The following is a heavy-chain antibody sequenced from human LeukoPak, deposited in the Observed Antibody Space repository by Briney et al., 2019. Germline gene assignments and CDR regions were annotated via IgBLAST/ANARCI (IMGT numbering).Heavy chain of an antibody. CDR2: IIPIFGTP. J-gene: IGHJ4*02. V-gene: IGHV1-69*13. CDR3: ARLTLLPTHIDY. Sequence: SVKVSCKASGGTFSSYIITWVRQAPGQGLEWMGRIIPIFGTPDYAQKFQGRVTITADESTSTAYMELSRLRFEDTAVYYCARLTLLPTHIDYWGQGTLATVSS. D-gene: IGHD2-15*01. CDR1: GGTFSSYI.